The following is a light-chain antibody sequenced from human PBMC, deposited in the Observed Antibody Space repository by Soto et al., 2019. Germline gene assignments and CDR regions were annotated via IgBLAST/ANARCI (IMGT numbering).Light chain of an antibody. CDR2: STS. CDR3: VLYMGSGIWV. V-gene: IGLV8-61*01. J-gene: IGLJ3*02. Sequence: QAVVTQEPSLTVSPGGTVTLTCASSTGAVTSGYYPNWFQQTPGQAPRTLIYSTSTRSSGVPDRFSGSIVGNKAALTISGAQADDESDYYCVLYMGSGIWVFGGGTKLTVL. CDR1: TGAVTSGYY.